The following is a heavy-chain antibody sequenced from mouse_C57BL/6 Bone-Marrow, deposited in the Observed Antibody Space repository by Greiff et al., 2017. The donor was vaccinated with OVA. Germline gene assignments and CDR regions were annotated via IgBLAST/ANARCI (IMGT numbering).Heavy chain of an antibody. J-gene: IGHJ4*01. CDR3: ARRYDYYAMDY. CDR2: ISSGSSTI. D-gene: IGHD2-10*02. CDR1: GFTFSDYG. V-gene: IGHV5-17*01. Sequence: DVMLVESGGGLVKPGGSLKLSCAASGFTFSDYGMHWVRQAPEKGLEWVAYISSGSSTIYYADTVKGRFTISRDNAKNTLFLQMTSLRSEDTAMYYCARRYDYYAMDYWGQGTSVTVSS.